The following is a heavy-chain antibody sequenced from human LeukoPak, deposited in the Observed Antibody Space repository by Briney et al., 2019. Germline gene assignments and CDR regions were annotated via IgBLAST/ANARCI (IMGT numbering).Heavy chain of an antibody. D-gene: IGHD3-10*01. V-gene: IGHV4-30-4*01. J-gene: IGHJ4*02. Sequence: PSETLSLTCTVSGGSISSGDYYWSWIRQPPGKGLEWIGYIYYSGSTYCNPSLKSRVTISVDTSKNQYSLKLSSVTAADTAVYYCAAAMVRGVSDYWGQGTLVTVSS. CDR1: GGSISSGDYY. CDR2: IYYSGST. CDR3: AAAMVRGVSDY.